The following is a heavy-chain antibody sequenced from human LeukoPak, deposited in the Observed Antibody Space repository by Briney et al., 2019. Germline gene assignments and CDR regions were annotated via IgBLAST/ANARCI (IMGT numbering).Heavy chain of an antibody. Sequence: SETLSLTCAVYGGSFSGYYWSWIRQPPGKGLEWIGEINHSGSTNYNPSLKSRVTISVDTSKNQFSLKLSSVTAADTAVYYCARLIQPLVYPTFDYWGQGTLVTVSS. J-gene: IGHJ4*02. CDR1: GGSFSGYY. D-gene: IGHD6-13*01. CDR3: ARLIQPLVYPTFDY. CDR2: INHSGST. V-gene: IGHV4-34*01.